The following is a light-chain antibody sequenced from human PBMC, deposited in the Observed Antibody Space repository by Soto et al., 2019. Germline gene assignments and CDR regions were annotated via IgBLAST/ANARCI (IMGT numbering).Light chain of an antibody. V-gene: IGKV3D-15*01. CDR3: QQYNNWPQWT. CDR1: QSVSSN. Sequence: EIVMTQSPATLSVSPGERATLSCRVSQSVSSNLAWYQQIPGQAPRLLIYDASNRATGIPARFSRSGSGTDFSLTISRLEPEDFAVYYCQQYNNWPQWTFGQGTKVDIK. CDR2: DAS. J-gene: IGKJ1*01.